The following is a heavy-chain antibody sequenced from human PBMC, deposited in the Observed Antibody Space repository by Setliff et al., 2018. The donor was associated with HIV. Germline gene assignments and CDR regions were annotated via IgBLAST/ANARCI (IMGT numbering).Heavy chain of an antibody. CDR2: ISGYSGNT. D-gene: IGHD5-18*01. J-gene: IGHJ4*02. Sequence: ASVKVSCKASGYNFTSYGITWVRQAPGQGLEWMGWISGYSGNTDYAQKVQVRVTMTTDTSTSTAYMELRSLRLDDTAVYSCARGKRWLQPYYLDYWGQGTLVTVSS. V-gene: IGHV1-18*01. CDR3: ARGKRWLQPYYLDY. CDR1: GYNFTSYG.